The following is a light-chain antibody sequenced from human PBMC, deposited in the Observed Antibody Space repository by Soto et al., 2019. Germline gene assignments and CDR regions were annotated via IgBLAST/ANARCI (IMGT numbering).Light chain of an antibody. V-gene: IGKV1-5*01. CDR3: QQYNDYSGM. CDR1: QSISSW. CDR2: DAS. Sequence: DIQMTQSPSTLSASVGDRVTMTFRASQSISSWLAWYQQKPGKAPRLLIYDASNLQRGVPSRFSGSGSGTEFTLTITSLQPEDFATYYCQQYNDYSGMFGQGTKVDIK. J-gene: IGKJ1*01.